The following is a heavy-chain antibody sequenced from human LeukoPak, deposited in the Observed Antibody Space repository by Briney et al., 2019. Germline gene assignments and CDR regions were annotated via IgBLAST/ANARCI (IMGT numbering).Heavy chain of an antibody. CDR3: ARGPVYCSSTSCYTGFDY. Sequence: GASVKLSCKASGYTFTSYDINWVRQATGQGLEWMGWMNPNSGNTGYAQKFQGRVTMTRNTSISTAYMGLSSLRSEDTAVYYCARGPVYCSSTSCYTGFDYWGQGTLVTVSS. CDR1: GYTFTSYD. CDR2: MNPNSGNT. D-gene: IGHD2-2*02. V-gene: IGHV1-8*01. J-gene: IGHJ4*02.